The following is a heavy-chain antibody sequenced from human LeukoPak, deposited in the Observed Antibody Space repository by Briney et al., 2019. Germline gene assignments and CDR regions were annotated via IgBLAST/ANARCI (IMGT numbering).Heavy chain of an antibody. D-gene: IGHD1-26*01. CDR1: GYSFTSYW. Sequence: GESLKISCKGSGYSFTSYWIGWVRQMPGKGLEWMGIIYPGDSDTRYSPSFQGQVTISADKSISTAYLQWSSLKASDTAMYYCARHRVGAHTETRYYYYMDVWGKGTTVTVSS. J-gene: IGHJ6*03. CDR3: ARHRVGAHTETRYYYYMDV. CDR2: IYPGDSDT. V-gene: IGHV5-51*01.